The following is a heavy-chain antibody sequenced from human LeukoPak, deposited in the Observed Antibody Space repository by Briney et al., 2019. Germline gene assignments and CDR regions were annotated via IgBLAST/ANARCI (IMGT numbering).Heavy chain of an antibody. J-gene: IGHJ5*02. D-gene: IGHD6-13*01. V-gene: IGHV4-39*01. CDR1: GGSISSSSYY. CDR3: ARQAGIAATINL. CDR2: IYYSGST. Sequence: SETLSLTCTVSGGSISSSSYYWGWIRQPPGKGLEWIGSIYYSGSTYYNPSLKSRVTMSVDTSKNQFSLKLSSVTAADTAVYYCARQAGIAATINLWGQGTLVTVSS.